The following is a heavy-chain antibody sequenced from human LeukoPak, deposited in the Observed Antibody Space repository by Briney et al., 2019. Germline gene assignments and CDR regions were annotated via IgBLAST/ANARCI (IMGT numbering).Heavy chain of an antibody. CDR1: GFKVTDNY. Sequence: GGSLRLSCAASGFKVTDNYMSSVRQAPGKGLEWVSVIYSDGSTHYADSVQDRFTISRDNSKNTLYLQMNSLRAEDTAVYYCARPVLTLPAFHHWGQGTLVTVSS. CDR2: IYSDGST. D-gene: IGHD3-9*01. V-gene: IGHV3-53*01. J-gene: IGHJ1*01. CDR3: ARPVLTLPAFHH.